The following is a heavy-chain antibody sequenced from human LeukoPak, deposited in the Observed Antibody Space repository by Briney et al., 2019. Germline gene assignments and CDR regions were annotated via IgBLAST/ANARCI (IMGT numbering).Heavy chain of an antibody. J-gene: IGHJ5*02. CDR3: AEGGSSSHNWFDP. CDR1: GFTFSDYG. D-gene: IGHD6-13*01. V-gene: IGHV3-30*02. Sequence: PGGSLRLSCAASGFTFSDYGMHWVRQAPGKGLEWVAFIRNDGSNDYYPDSVKGRFTISRDNSRNTLYLQMNSLRAEDTAFYYCAEGGSSSHNWFDPWGQETRVTVSS. CDR2: IRNDGSND.